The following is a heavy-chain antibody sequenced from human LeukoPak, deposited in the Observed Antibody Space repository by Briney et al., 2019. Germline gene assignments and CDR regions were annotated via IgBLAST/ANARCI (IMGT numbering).Heavy chain of an antibody. V-gene: IGHV3-30-3*01. CDR3: ARDKKYSSSWYYFDY. CDR2: ISYDGSNK. D-gene: IGHD6-13*01. J-gene: IGHJ4*02. Sequence: PGGSLRLSCAASGFTFSSYAMHWVRQAPGKGLEWVAVISYDGSNKYYADSVKGRFTISRDNSKNTLYLQMNSLRAEDTAVYYCARDKKYSSSWYYFDYWGQGTLVTVSS. CDR1: GFTFSSYA.